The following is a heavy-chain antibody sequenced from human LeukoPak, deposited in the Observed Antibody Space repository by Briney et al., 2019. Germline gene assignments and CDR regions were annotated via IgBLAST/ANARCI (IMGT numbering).Heavy chain of an antibody. CDR3: RSVPAAIEASDFDY. V-gene: IGHV3-11*01. D-gene: IGHD2-2*02. CDR2: ISSSGSTI. CDR1: GFTFSDYY. J-gene: IGHJ4*02. Sequence: GGSLRLSCAAAGFTFSDYYMSWIRQAPGKGLEWVSYISSSGSTIYYADSVKGRFTISRDNSKNTLYLQMNSLRAEDTAVYYCRSVPAAIEASDFDYSGQGTLVTVSS.